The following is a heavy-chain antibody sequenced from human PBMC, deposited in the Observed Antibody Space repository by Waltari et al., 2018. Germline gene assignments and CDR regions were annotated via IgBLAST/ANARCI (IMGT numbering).Heavy chain of an antibody. V-gene: IGHV3-23*01. CDR2: ISGSGGST. J-gene: IGHJ3*02. Sequence: EVQLLESGGGLVQPGGSLRLSCAASGFTFSSYAMSWVRQAPGKGLEWVSAISGSGGSTYYADPVKGRFTISRDNAKNTLYLQMNSLRAEDTAVYYCAKPDSGSYSPDAFDIWGQGTMVTVSS. CDR3: AKPDSGSYSPDAFDI. CDR1: GFTFSSYA. D-gene: IGHD1-26*01.